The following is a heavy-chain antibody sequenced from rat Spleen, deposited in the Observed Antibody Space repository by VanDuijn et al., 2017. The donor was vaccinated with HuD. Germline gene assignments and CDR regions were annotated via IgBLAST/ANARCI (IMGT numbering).Heavy chain of an antibody. V-gene: IGHV2S12*01. D-gene: IGHD1-6*01. CDR1: GFTFSNYG. CDR3: ARSAMYTIPFAY. J-gene: IGHJ3*01. Sequence: VQLVESGGGLVQPGRSLKLSCAASGFTFSNYGMNWVRQPPGKGLEWIAAISSGGSTYYNSVLKSRLSISRDTSKSQVFLKMNSLQTEDTAMYFCARSAMYTIPFAYWGQGTLVTVSS. CDR2: ISSGGST.